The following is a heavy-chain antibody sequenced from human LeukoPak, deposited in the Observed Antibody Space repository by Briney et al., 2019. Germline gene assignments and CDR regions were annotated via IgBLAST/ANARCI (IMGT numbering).Heavy chain of an antibody. CDR2: ISGSGGST. Sequence: GGSLRLSCAASGFTFSSYAMSWVRQAPGKGLEWVSAISGSGGSTYYADSVKGRFTISRDNSENTLYLQMNSLRAEDAAVYYCAKNGGFSYADPYYFDYWGQGTLVTVSP. V-gene: IGHV3-23*01. J-gene: IGHJ4*02. D-gene: IGHD4-23*01. CDR3: AKNGGFSYADPYYFDY. CDR1: GFTFSSYA.